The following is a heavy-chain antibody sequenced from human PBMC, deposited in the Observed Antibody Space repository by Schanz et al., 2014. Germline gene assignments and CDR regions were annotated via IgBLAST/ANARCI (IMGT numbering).Heavy chain of an antibody. CDR2: IGVDGTTT. J-gene: IGHJ3*02. V-gene: IGHV3-23*01. D-gene: IGHD3-10*01. Sequence: VHLLESGGGLVEPGGSLRLSCAASGFTFTNYAMSWVRQAPGKGLEWVSVIGVDGTTTYYADSVKGRFTISRDNSKNTLYLQMNSLRAEDTAVYYCAKGRFGELSAFDIWGQGTMVTVSS. CDR3: AKGRFGELSAFDI. CDR1: GFTFTNYA.